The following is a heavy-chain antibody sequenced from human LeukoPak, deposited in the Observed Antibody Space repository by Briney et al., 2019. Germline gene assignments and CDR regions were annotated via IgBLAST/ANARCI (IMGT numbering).Heavy chain of an antibody. V-gene: IGHV3-21*01. CDR2: ISSSSSYI. CDR1: GFTFSSYS. Sequence: GGSLRLSCAASGFTFSSYSMNWVRQAPGKGLEWVSSISSSSSYIYYADSVKGRFTISRDNAKNSLYLQMNSLRAEDTAVYYYARGGSSGWYNPYYYYYGMDVWGQGTTVTVSS. CDR3: ARGGSSGWYNPYYYYYGMDV. J-gene: IGHJ6*02. D-gene: IGHD6-19*01.